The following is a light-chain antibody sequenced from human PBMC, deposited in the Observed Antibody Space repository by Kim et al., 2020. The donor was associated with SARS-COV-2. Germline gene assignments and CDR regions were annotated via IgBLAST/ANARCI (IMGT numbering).Light chain of an antibody. V-gene: IGLV2-14*03. J-gene: IGLJ2*01. CDR1: SSDVGAYNY. CDR3: SSYTKSSTVV. Sequence: QSALTQPASVSGSPGQSITISCTGTSSDVGAYNYVSWYQQHPGKAPKLMIYDVRNRPSGVSDRFSGSKSDNTASLTISGLQAEDEADYYCSSYTKSSTVVFGGGTKLTVL. CDR2: DVR.